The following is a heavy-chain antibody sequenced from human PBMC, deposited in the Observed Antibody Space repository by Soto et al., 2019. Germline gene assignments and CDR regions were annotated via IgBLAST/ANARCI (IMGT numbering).Heavy chain of an antibody. J-gene: IGHJ4*02. CDR2: ISYDGSNK. D-gene: IGHD3-10*01. CDR1: GFPFTTYG. Sequence: QVQLVESGGGGVQPGGSLRLSVAASGFPFTTYGMHWVREGQGKGLEWVAVISYDGSNKYYADSVKGRFTISRDNSKNTLYLQMNSLRPEDTALYYCVGGQYYFDYRGQGTLVTVSS. V-gene: IGHV3-30*03. CDR3: VGGQYYFDY.